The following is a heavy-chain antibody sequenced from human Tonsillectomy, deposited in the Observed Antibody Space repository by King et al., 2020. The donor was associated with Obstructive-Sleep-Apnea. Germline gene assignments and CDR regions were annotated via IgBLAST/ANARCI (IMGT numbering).Heavy chain of an antibody. CDR3: ARGFGYSDSTMGHGFDP. CDR2: IYYSGST. D-gene: IGHD3-22*01. J-gene: IGHJ5*02. CDR1: GGSISSSSYY. V-gene: IGHV4-39*07. Sequence: QLQESGPGLVKPSETLSLTCTVSGGSISSSSYYWGWIRQPPGKGLEWIGSIYYSGSTYYNPSLKSRVTISVDTSKNQFSLRLSSVTAAGTAVYYCARGFGYSDSTMGHGFDPWGQGTLVTVSS.